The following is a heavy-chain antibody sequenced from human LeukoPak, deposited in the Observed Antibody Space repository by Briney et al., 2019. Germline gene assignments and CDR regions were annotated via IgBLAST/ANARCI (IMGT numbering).Heavy chain of an antibody. V-gene: IGHV4-39*01. CDR2: IYYSGST. CDR1: GGSISSSSYY. D-gene: IGHD4-17*01. CDR3: ARQYPDYGDYVGAFDI. Sequence: PSETLSLTCTVSGGSISSSSYYWGWIRQPPGKGLEWIGSIYYSGSTYYNPSLKSRVTISVDTSKNQFSLKLSSVTAADTAVYYCARQYPDYGDYVGAFDIWGQGTMVTVSP. J-gene: IGHJ3*02.